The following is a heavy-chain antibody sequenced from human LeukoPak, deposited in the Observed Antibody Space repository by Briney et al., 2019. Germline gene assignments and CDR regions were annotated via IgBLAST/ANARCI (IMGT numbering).Heavy chain of an antibody. CDR1: GFTVSSNY. D-gene: IGHD6-19*01. CDR2: IYSGGST. Sequence: GGSLRLSCAASGFTVSSNYMSWVRQAPGKGLEWVSVIYSGGSTYYADSVKGRFTISRDNSENTLYLQMNSLRAEDTAVYYCARDTIAVAGTPGFDYWGQGTLVTVSS. V-gene: IGHV3-66*01. CDR3: ARDTIAVAGTPGFDY. J-gene: IGHJ4*02.